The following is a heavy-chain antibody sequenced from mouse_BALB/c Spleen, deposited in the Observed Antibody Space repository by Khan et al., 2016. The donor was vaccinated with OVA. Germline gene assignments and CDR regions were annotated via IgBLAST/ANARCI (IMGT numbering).Heavy chain of an antibody. Sequence: VQLKQSGPELVKPGASVKMSCKASGYSFTSYVMHWVKQKPGQGLEWIGYIYPFNGATLYNETFKDKATLTSDKSYSTAYMQLSSLTSEASADYCCGPVGSYDGGIAYWGQGTLVTVSA. V-gene: IGHV1S136*01. CDR1: GYSFTSYV. CDR2: IYPFNGAT. D-gene: IGHD2-12*01. J-gene: IGHJ3*01. CDR3: GPVGSYDGGIAY.